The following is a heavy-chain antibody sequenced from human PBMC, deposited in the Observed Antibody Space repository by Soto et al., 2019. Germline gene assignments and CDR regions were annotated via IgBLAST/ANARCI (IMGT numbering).Heavy chain of an antibody. D-gene: IGHD3-9*01. CDR3: ARDWLRRDDILTPSWNFNL. CDR1: GFNFTYNA. J-gene: IGHJ2*01. CDR2: ISFNGRKK. Sequence: ESGGGVVRPGKSLRLSCEASGFNFTYNAMHWVRRAPGKGLEWVAVISFNGRKKFYARSVKGRFTISRDNSKNTLYLQINNLRPGDAAVYYCARDWLRRDDILTPSWNFNLWGQGTLVTAS. V-gene: IGHV3-30*04.